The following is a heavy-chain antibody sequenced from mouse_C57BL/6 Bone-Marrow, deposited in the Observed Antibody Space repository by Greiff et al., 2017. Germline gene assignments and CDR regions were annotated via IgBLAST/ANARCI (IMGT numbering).Heavy chain of an antibody. CDR2: INYDGSST. V-gene: IGHV5-16*01. CDR1: GFTFSDYY. D-gene: IGHD1-1*01. J-gene: IGHJ4*01. CDR3: ARISHYYYGSRDYAMDY. Sequence: EVKLVESEGGLVQPGSSMKLSCTASGFTFSDYYMAWVRQVPEKGLEWVATINYDGSSTYYLDSLKSRFIISRDNAKNILYLQMSSLKSEDTATYYCARISHYYYGSRDYAMDYWGQGTSVTVSS.